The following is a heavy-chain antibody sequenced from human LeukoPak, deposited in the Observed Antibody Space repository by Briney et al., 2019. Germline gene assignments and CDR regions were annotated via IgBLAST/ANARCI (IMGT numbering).Heavy chain of an antibody. CDR1: GYTFTGYD. Sequence: ASVKVSCKASGYTFTGYDINWVRQATGQGLEWMGWMNPNSGNTGYAQKFQGRVTMTRNTSISTAYMELSSLRSEDTAVYYCARLYYDFWSGYYDTYYYYGMDVWGQGTTVTVSS. CDR2: MNPNSGNT. J-gene: IGHJ6*02. D-gene: IGHD3-3*01. V-gene: IGHV1-8*01. CDR3: ARLYYDFWSGYYDTYYYYGMDV.